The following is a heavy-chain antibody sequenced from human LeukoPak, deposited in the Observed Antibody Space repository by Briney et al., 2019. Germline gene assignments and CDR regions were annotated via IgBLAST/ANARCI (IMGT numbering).Heavy chain of an antibody. CDR3: ARDPYEFRQQLVLWFDP. CDR1: GYSISSGYY. J-gene: IGHJ5*02. CDR2: IYHSGST. D-gene: IGHD6-13*01. V-gene: IGHV4-38-2*02. Sequence: PSETLSLTCTVSGYSISSGYYWGWIRQPPGKGLEWIGSIYHSGSTYYNPSLKSRVTISVDTSKNQFSLKLSSVTAAGTAVYYCARDPYEFRQQLVLWFDPWGQGTLVTVSS.